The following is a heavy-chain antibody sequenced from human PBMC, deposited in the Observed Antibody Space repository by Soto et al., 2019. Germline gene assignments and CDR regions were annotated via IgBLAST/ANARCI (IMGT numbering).Heavy chain of an antibody. J-gene: IGHJ5*02. Sequence: SETLSLTCTVSGGSISSSSYYWGWIRQPPGKGLEWIGSIYYSGSTYYNPSLKSRVTISVDTSKNQFPLKLSSVTAADTAVYYCARHLDFWSGLRSGWFDPWGQGTPVTVSS. CDR1: GGSISSSSYY. CDR3: ARHLDFWSGLRSGWFDP. V-gene: IGHV4-39*01. CDR2: IYYSGST. D-gene: IGHD3-3*01.